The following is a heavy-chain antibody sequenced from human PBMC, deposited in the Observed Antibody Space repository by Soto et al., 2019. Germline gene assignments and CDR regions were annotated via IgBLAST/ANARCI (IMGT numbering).Heavy chain of an antibody. CDR1: GFTFSSYG. CDR2: IWYDGSNK. V-gene: IGHV3-33*01. J-gene: IGHJ5*01. CDR3: ARDAAAAANWFDS. D-gene: IGHD6-25*01. Sequence: QVQLVESGGGVVQPGRSLRLSCAASGFTFSSYGMHWVRQAPGKGLEWVAVIWYDGSNKYYADSVKGRFTISRDNSKNTLYLQMNSLRAEDTAVYYCARDAAAAANWFDSWGQGTLVTVSS.